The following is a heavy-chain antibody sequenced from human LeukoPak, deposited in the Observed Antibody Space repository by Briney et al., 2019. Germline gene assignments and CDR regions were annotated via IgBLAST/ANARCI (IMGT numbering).Heavy chain of an antibody. CDR1: GYTFTGYY. J-gene: IGHJ6*02. V-gene: IGHV1-2*02. D-gene: IGHD4-23*01. Sequence: ASVKVSCKASGYTFTGYYMHWVRQAPGQGLEWMGWINPNSGGTNYAQKFQGRVTMTRDTSISTAYMELSRLRSDDTAVYYCARDLGASGGYYYYYGMDVWGQGTTVTVSS. CDR2: INPNSGGT. CDR3: ARDLGASGGYYYYYGMDV.